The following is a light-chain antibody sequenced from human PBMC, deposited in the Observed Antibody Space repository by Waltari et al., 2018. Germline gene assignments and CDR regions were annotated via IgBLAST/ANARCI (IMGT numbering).Light chain of an antibody. CDR2: LGS. V-gene: IGKV2-28*01. CDR3: MQALQTPIT. Sequence: DIVMTQSPLSLPVTPGEPAAISCRSSQSLLQSNGYSYLDWYRRKPGQSPQLLIYLGSSRASVVPERFSGGGAGTDFALNISRVEAEDVGVYYCMQALQTPITFGQGTRVEIK. J-gene: IGKJ1*01. CDR1: QSLLQSNGYSY.